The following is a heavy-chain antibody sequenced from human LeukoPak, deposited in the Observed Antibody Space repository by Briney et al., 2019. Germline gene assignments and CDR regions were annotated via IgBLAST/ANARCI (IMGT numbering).Heavy chain of an antibody. V-gene: IGHV3-7*01. D-gene: IGHD3-16*01. J-gene: IGHJ4*02. CDR3: ARDRLLDY. Sequence: GGSLGLSCAASGFTFSTYWMSWVRQAPGKGLEWVANIKEDGSDKYYVDSVKGRFTISRDNAKNSLYLQMNSLRAEDTAVYYCARDRLLDYWGQGTLVTVSS. CDR1: GFTFSTYW. CDR2: IKEDGSDK.